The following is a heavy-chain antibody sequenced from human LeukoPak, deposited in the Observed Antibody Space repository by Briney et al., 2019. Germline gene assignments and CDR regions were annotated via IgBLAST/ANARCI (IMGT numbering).Heavy chain of an antibody. Sequence: GGSLRLSCAASGFTFSSYSMNWVRQAPGKGLEWVAIVSYDGTNKYYADSVKGRFTISRDNSKNTLYLQMNSLRAEDTAVYYCAKDISWMTTVVTPYDYWGQGTLVTVSS. J-gene: IGHJ4*02. CDR1: GFTFSSYS. CDR2: VSYDGTNK. CDR3: AKDISWMTTVVTPYDY. V-gene: IGHV3-30*18. D-gene: IGHD4-23*01.